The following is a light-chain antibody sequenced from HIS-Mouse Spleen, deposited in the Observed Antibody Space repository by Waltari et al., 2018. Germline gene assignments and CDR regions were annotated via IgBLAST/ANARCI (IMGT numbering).Light chain of an antibody. CDR3: QQLNSYPWT. J-gene: IGKJ1*01. Sequence: DIQLTQSPSFLSASVGDRVTITCRASQGISSYLAWYQQKPGKAPKLLIYAASTLQSGVPSRFSGSGSGTEVTLTISSLQPEDFATYYCQQLNSYPWTFGQGTKVEI. CDR1: QGISSY. CDR2: AAS. V-gene: IGKV1-9*01.